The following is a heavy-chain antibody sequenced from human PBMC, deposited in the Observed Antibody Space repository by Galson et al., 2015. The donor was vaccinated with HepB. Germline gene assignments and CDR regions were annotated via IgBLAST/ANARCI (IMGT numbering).Heavy chain of an antibody. CDR2: VRSEAGGYAT. Sequence: SLRLSCAASGFTFSDSHIHWVRQASGKGLEWVGHVRSEAGGYATAYGAAVKGRFTISRDDSKNTAYLQMDNVKAEDTAVYYCSRQEKSCHDYWGQGTLVTVSS. CDR1: GFTFSDSH. V-gene: IGHV3-73*01. D-gene: IGHD2-15*01. J-gene: IGHJ4*02. CDR3: SRQEKSCHDY.